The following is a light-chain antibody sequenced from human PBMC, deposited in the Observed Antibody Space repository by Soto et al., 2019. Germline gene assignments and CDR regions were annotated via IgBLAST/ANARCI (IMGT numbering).Light chain of an antibody. CDR1: QSISSW. CDR3: QQYSSFSGT. CDR2: KTS. J-gene: IGKJ1*01. Sequence: DVQMTQSPSTLSASVGDRVTITCRASQSISSWLAWYQQKPGKAPKLLIYKTSSLESGVPSRFSGSGSGTEFTLTISSLQPDDFATYYCQQYSSFSGTFGQGTKVEIK. V-gene: IGKV1-5*03.